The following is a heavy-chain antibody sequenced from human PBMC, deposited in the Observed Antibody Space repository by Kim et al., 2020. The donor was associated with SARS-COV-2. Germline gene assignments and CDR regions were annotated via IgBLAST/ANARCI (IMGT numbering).Heavy chain of an antibody. CDR2: INAGNGNT. Sequence: ASVKVSCKASGYTFTSYAMHWVRQAPGQRLEWMGWINAGNGNTKYSQKFQGRVTITRDTSASTAYMELSSLRSEDTAVYYCARGMVLLWFGELDAEYFQHWGQGTLVTVSS. CDR1: GYTFTSYA. V-gene: IGHV1-3*01. J-gene: IGHJ1*01. D-gene: IGHD3-10*01. CDR3: ARGMVLLWFGELDAEYFQH.